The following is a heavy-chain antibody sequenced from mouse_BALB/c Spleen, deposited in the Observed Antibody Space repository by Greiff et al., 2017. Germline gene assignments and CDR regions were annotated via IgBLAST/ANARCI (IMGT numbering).Heavy chain of an antibody. J-gene: IGHJ2*01. V-gene: IGHV1S81*02. CDR2: INPSNGGT. CDR1: GYTFTSYY. D-gene: IGHD1-1*01. CDR3: TRGLLLRY. Sequence: VQLQESGAELVKPGASVKLSCKASGYTFTSYYMYWVKQRPGQGLEWIGEINPSNGGTNFNEKFKSKATLTVDKSSSTAYMQLSSLTSEDSAVYYCTRGLLLRYWGQGTTLTVSS.